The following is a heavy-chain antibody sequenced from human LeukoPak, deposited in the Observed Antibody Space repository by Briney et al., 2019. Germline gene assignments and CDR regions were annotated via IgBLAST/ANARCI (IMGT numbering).Heavy chain of an antibody. CDR1: GGSFSGYY. CDR2: INHSGST. V-gene: IGHV4-34*01. Sequence: SETLSLTCAVYGGSFSGYYWSWIRQPPGKGLEWIGEINHSGSTNYNPSLKSRVTISVDTSKNQFSLKLSSVTAADTAVYYCARGPLVLYYYGSGSYFRRWFDPWGQGTLVTVSS. D-gene: IGHD3-10*01. J-gene: IGHJ5*02. CDR3: ARGPLVLYYYGSGSYFRRWFDP.